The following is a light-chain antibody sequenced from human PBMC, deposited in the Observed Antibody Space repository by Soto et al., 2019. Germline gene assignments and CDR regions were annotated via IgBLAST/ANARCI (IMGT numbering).Light chain of an antibody. V-gene: IGLV2-23*02. CDR1: SGDVGSSNL. CDR2: EVS. CDR3: YSNAGGPWV. J-gene: IGLJ3*02. Sequence: QSVLTQPASVSGSPGQSITISCTGTSGDVGSSNLVSWYQQHPGKAPKLMIHEVSQRPSGVSNRFSGSKSGNTASLTISGLQAEDEADYYCYSNAGGPWVFGGGTQLTVL.